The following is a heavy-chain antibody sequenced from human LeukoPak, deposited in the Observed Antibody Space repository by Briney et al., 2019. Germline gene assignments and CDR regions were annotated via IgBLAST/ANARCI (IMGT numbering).Heavy chain of an antibody. CDR1: GGSFSGYY. J-gene: IGHJ4*02. Sequence: SETLSLTCAVYGGSFSGYYWSWIRQPPGKGLEWIGEINHSGGTNYNPSLKSRVTISVDTSKNQFSLKLSSVTAADTAVYYCAGAYSSSWYLDYWGQGTLVTVSS. V-gene: IGHV4-34*01. CDR2: INHSGGT. D-gene: IGHD6-13*01. CDR3: AGAYSSSWYLDY.